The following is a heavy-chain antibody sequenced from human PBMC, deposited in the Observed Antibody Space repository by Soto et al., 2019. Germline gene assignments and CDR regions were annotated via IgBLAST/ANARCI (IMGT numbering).Heavy chain of an antibody. D-gene: IGHD3-10*01. CDR3: ARDVSVSLSMVRGGGGYYYYGMDV. CDR1: GFTFSSYA. J-gene: IGHJ6*02. Sequence: GGSLRLSCAASGFTFSSYAMHWVRQAPGKGLEWVAVISYDGSNKYYADSVKGRFTISRDNSKNTLYLQMNSLRAEDTAVYYCARDVSVSLSMVRGGGGYYYYGMDVWGQGTTVTVSS. V-gene: IGHV3-30-3*01. CDR2: ISYDGSNK.